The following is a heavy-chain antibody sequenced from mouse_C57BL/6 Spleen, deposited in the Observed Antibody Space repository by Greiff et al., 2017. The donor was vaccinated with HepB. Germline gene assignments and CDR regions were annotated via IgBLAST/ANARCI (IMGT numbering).Heavy chain of an antibody. CDR2: IHPNSGST. V-gene: IGHV1-64*01. J-gene: IGHJ2*01. Sequence: QVQLKQPGAELVKPGASVKLSCKASGYTFTSYWMHWVKQRPGQGLEWIGMIHPNSGSTNYNEKFKSKATLTVDKSSSTAYMQLSSLTSEDSAVYYCAGYSNYLYYFDYWGQGTTLTVSS. D-gene: IGHD2-5*01. CDR1: GYTFTSYW. CDR3: AGYSNYLYYFDY.